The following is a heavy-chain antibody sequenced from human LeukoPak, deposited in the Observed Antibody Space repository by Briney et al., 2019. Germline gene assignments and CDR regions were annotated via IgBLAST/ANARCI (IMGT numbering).Heavy chain of an antibody. D-gene: IGHD4-17*01. V-gene: IGHV3-9*03. CDR2: ISWNSGSI. Sequence: GGSLRLSCAASGFTFEDFAMHWVRQPPGKGLEWVSGISWNSGSIGYADSVKGRFTISRDNAKNSLYLQMNSLRAEDMAFYYCAKDTHPTVTELFDLWGRGTLVTVSS. CDR3: AKDTHPTVTELFDL. CDR1: GFTFEDFA. J-gene: IGHJ2*01.